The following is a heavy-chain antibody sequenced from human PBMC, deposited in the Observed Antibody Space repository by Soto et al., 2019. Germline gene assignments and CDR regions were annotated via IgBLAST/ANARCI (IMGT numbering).Heavy chain of an antibody. J-gene: IGHJ4*02. CDR1: GFSLSTSEVG. Sequence: QITLKESGPTLVKPTQTLTLTCSFSGFSLSTSEVGVGWIRQPPGKGLEWLALNYWDDDKEYSPSLGSRLTITKETSKNQVVLIMTNLDPTDTATYYCAHGSGWLFDYWGQGTLVTVSS. CDR3: AHGSGWLFDY. CDR2: NYWDDDK. V-gene: IGHV2-5*02. D-gene: IGHD6-19*01.